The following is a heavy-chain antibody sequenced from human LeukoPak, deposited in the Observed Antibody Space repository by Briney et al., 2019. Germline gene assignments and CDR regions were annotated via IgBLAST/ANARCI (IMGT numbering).Heavy chain of an antibody. CDR2: ISYDGSNK. CDR1: GFTFSSYA. D-gene: IGHD5-18*01. Sequence: PGGSLRLSCAASGFTFSSYAMHWVRQAPGKGLEWVAVISYDGSNKYYADSVKGRFTISRDNSKNTLYLQMNSLRAEDTAVYYCARDGHVGIPLWSIDYWGQGTLVTVSS. J-gene: IGHJ4*02. CDR3: ARDGHVGIPLWSIDY. V-gene: IGHV3-30-3*01.